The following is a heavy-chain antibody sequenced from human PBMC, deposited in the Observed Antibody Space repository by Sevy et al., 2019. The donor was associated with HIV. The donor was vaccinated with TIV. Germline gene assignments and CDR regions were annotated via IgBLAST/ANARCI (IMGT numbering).Heavy chain of an antibody. V-gene: IGHV3-15*01. D-gene: IGHD3-22*01. CDR3: AIDHRRDVMIVVPFEK. J-gene: IGHJ4*02. CDR2: IRSETGGGTT. Sequence: GGSLRLSCAASGLSFSNAWMAWVRQAPGKGLEWVGRIRSETGGGTTDFAAFAKGKFTISRDDPKNTLYLQMNCLKTEDTAVYYCAIDHRRDVMIVVPFEKWGLGTLVTVSS. CDR1: GLSFSNAW.